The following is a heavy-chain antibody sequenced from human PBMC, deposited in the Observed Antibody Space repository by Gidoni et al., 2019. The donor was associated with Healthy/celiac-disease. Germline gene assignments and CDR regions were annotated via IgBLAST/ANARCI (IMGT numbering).Heavy chain of an antibody. CDR1: GGSISSGGYY. D-gene: IGHD6-13*01. CDR2: IYYSGST. J-gene: IGHJ6*03. CDR3: ARGIAAAGYYYYYYMDV. V-gene: IGHV4-31*03. Sequence: QVQLQESGPGLAKPSQTLSLTCTVSGGSISSGGYYWSWIRQHPGKGLEWIGYIYYSGSTYYNPSLKSRVTISVDTSKNQFSLKLSSVTAADTAVYYCARGIAAAGYYYYYYMDVWGKGTTVTVSS.